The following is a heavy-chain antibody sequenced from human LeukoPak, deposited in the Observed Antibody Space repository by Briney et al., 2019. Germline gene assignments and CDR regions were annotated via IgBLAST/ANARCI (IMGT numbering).Heavy chain of an antibody. CDR3: ARVHDYSNYVGAFDI. J-gene: IGHJ3*02. V-gene: IGHV4-30-2*01. Sequence: SQTLSLTCTVSGGSISSGGYYWSWIRQPPGKGLEWIGYIYHSGSTYYNPSFKSRVTISVDRSKNQFSLKLSSVTAADTAVYYCARVHDYSNYVGAFDIWGQGTMVTVSS. CDR1: GGSISSGGYY. CDR2: IYHSGST. D-gene: IGHD4-11*01.